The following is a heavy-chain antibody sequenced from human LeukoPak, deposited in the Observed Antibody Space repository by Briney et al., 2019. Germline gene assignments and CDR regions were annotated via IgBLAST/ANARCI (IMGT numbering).Heavy chain of an antibody. Sequence: ASVKVSCKASGGTFSSYAISWVRQAPGQGLEWMGGIIPIFGTANYAQKFQGRVTITTDESMSTAYMELSSLRSEDTAVYYCATTPPRQFTVTTSHWFDPWGQGTLVTVSS. CDR1: GGTFSSYA. V-gene: IGHV1-69*05. CDR2: IIPIFGTA. J-gene: IGHJ5*02. CDR3: ATTPPRQFTVTTSHWFDP. D-gene: IGHD4-11*01.